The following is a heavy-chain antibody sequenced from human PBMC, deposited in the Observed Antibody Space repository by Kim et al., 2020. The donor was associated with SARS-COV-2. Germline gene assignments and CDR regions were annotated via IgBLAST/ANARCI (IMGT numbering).Heavy chain of an antibody. CDR1: GFTFSSYG. CDR3: AKDSNAFDI. J-gene: IGHJ3*02. CDR2: ISYDGSNK. V-gene: IGHV3-30*18. Sequence: GGSLRLSCAASGFTFSSYGMHWVRQAPGKGLEWVAVISYDGSNKYYADSVKGRFTISRDNSKNTLYLQMNSLRAEDTAVYYCAKDSNAFDIWGQGTMVTVSS.